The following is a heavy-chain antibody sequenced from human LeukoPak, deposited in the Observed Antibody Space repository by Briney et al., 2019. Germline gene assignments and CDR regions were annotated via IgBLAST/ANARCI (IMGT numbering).Heavy chain of an antibody. CDR1: GYIFTNYF. CDR2: INPNSGGT. Sequence: ASVKASCKASGYIFTNYFMHWVRQAPGQGLEWMGWINPNSGGTDYAQKFQGGVTMTRDTSISTAYMELSRLTSDDTAVYYCARSICGGDCYSSFDYWGQGTLVTVSS. V-gene: IGHV1-2*02. CDR3: ARSICGGDCYSSFDY. D-gene: IGHD2-21*02. J-gene: IGHJ4*02.